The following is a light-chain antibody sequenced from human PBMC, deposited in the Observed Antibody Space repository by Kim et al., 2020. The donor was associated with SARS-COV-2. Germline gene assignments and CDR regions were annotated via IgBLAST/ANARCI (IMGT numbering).Light chain of an antibody. CDR3: QQLDDVPYT. CDR2: DAS. V-gene: IGKV1-33*01. Sequence: DIQMTQSPSSLSASVGDRVTITCQASHDISNYLNWFQQKAGKAPNLLISDASKLQTGVPSRFSGTGFGTDFTLTISSLQPEDIATYYCQQLDDVPYTFGQGTKLEI. J-gene: IGKJ2*01. CDR1: HDISNY.